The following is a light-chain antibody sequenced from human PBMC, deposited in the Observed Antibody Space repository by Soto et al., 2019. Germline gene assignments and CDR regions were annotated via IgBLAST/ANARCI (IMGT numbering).Light chain of an antibody. CDR2: AAS. CDR1: QSISSY. J-gene: IGKJ4*01. Sequence: IQMTQSPSSLSASVGDRVTITCRASQSISSYLNWYQQKPGKAPKFLIYAASSLHSGVPSRFSGSGSGTDFNFTISSLQPEDFATYYCQQCYSTPHTTFGGRTKVDIK. V-gene: IGKV1-39*01. CDR3: QQCYSTPHTT.